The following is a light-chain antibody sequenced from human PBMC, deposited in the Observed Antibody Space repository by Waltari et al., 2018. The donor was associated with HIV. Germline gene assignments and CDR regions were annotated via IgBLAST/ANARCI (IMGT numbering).Light chain of an antibody. CDR3: SSYTSSNTVI. V-gene: IGLV2-14*01. CDR1: SSDVGGYNY. J-gene: IGLJ2*01. Sequence: QSALTQSASVSGSPGQSITISCTGTSSDVGGYNYVSWYQQHPGKAPNLVIYNVSNRPSGVSTRFSGSKSGNTASLTISGLQAEDEAEYYCSSYTSSNTVIFGGGTRVTVL. CDR2: NVS.